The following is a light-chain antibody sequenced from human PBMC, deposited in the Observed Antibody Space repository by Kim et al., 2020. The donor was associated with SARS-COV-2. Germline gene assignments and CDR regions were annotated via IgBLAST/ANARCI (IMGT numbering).Light chain of an antibody. J-gene: IGLJ3*02. CDR2: GKN. V-gene: IGLV3-19*01. CDR1: SLRSYY. CDR3: NSRDSSGNHLV. Sequence: SSELTQDPTMSVALGHTVRITCQGDSLRSYYAGWYQQKPGQAPVLVIYGKNNRPSGIPDRFSGSNSGNTASLTISGARAEDEADYYCNSRDSSGNHLVFG.